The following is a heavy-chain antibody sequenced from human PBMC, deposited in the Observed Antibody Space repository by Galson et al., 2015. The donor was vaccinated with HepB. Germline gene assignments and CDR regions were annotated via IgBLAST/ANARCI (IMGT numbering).Heavy chain of an antibody. Sequence: SVKVSCKASGGTFSSYAISWVRQAPGQGLEWMGGIIPIFGTANYAQKFQGRVTITADESTSTAYMELSSLRSEDTAVYYCAGDDEDKSKMGATVPFGMDVWGQGTTVTVSS. CDR1: GGTFSSYA. CDR3: AGDDEDKSKMGATVPFGMDV. CDR2: IIPIFGTA. D-gene: IGHD1-26*01. J-gene: IGHJ6*02. V-gene: IGHV1-69*13.